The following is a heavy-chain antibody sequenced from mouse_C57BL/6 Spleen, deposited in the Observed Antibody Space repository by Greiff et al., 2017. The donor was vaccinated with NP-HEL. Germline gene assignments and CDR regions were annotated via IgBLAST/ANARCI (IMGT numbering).Heavy chain of an antibody. CDR1: GFTFSDYG. J-gene: IGHJ3*01. Sequence: EVKVVESGGGLVKPGGSLKLSCAASGFTFSDYGMHWVRQAPEKGLEWVAYISSGSSTIYYADTVKGRFTISRDNAKNTLFLQMTSLRSEDTAMYYCAREGSGFAYWGQGTLVTVSA. V-gene: IGHV5-17*01. CDR2: ISSGSSTI. CDR3: AREGSGFAY.